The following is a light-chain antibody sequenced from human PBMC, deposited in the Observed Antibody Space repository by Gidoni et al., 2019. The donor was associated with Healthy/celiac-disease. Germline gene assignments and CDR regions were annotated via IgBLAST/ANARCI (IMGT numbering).Light chain of an antibody. Sequence: SYSLTQPPSVSVSPGHTAHITCSGDKLVDNSACWYQQKPGQSPVLVIYQVSKRPSGIPERFSGSNSGNTATLTISGTQAMDEADYYCQAWDSSTASYVFGTGTKVTVL. CDR3: QAWDSSTASYV. CDR1: KLVDNS. J-gene: IGLJ1*01. V-gene: IGLV3-1*01. CDR2: QVS.